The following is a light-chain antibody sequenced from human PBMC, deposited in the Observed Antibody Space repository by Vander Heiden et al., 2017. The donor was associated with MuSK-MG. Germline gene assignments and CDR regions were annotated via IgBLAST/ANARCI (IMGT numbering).Light chain of an antibody. CDR3: QQYGDSPRLT. Sequence: EIVLTQSPGTLSFSPGERATLSCRASQTLSGNYLAWYQQRPGQAPRLLIYGASTRATGIPDRSRRRGYGTDFTLTISRLDPEDFAVYYCQQYGDSPRLTFGHGTKVDFK. V-gene: IGKV3-20*01. J-gene: IGKJ3*01. CDR2: GAS. CDR1: QTLSGNY.